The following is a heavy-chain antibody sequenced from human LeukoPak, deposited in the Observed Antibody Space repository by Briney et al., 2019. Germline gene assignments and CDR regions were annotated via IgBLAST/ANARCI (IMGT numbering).Heavy chain of an antibody. CDR1: GFTVSNNC. J-gene: IGHJ4*02. V-gene: IGHV3-53*04. CDR3: ARSANFLEGLDD. D-gene: IGHD3-3*01. CDR2: IYRGDST. Sequence: TGGSLRLSCAASGFTVSNNCMTWVRQAPGKGLEWVSVIYRGDSTFYADSVKGRFTTSRHISKNAMYLQMNSLRAEDTAVYYCARSANFLEGLDDWGQGTLVTVSS.